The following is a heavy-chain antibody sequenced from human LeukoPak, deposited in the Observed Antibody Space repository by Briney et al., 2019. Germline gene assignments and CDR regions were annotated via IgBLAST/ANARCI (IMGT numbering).Heavy chain of an antibody. Sequence: PSGTLSLTCAVSGGSISSGGYSWSWIRQPPGKGLEWIGYIYHSGSTYYNPSLKSRVTISVDRSKNQFSLKLSSVTAADTAVYYCARYGSGYRYYFDYWGQGTLVTVSS. V-gene: IGHV4-30-2*01. D-gene: IGHD3-22*01. CDR1: GGSISSGGYS. J-gene: IGHJ4*02. CDR2: IYHSGST. CDR3: ARYGSGYRYYFDY.